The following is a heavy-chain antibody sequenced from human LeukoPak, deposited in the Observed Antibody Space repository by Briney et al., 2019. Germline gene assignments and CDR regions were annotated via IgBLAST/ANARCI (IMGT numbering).Heavy chain of an antibody. D-gene: IGHD3-22*01. CDR3: AKEVDYDSSGYRDY. Sequence: GGSLRLSCAASGFTVSSNYMSWVRQAPGKGLEWVSVIYSGGSTYYADSVKGRFTISRDNSKNTLYLQMNSLRAENTAVYYCAKEVDYDSSGYRDYWGQGTLVTVSS. CDR2: IYSGGST. J-gene: IGHJ4*02. V-gene: IGHV3-53*05. CDR1: GFTVSSNY.